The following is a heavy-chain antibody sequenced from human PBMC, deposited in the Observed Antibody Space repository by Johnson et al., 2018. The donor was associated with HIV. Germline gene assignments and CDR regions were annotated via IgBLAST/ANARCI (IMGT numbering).Heavy chain of an antibody. CDR3: TTGFGPAYEI. D-gene: IGHD3-16*01. J-gene: IGHJ3*02. CDR2: ISYNGSDT. CDR1: GFTFSSYA. V-gene: IGHV3-30-3*01. Sequence: QVQLVESGGGLVQPGGSLRLSCAASGFTFSSYAMHWVRQAPGKGLEWVTVISYNGSDTYNADSVKGRFTISRDNSKSTLYLQMNSLRAEDTAVYYCTTGFGPAYEIWGQGTMVTVSS.